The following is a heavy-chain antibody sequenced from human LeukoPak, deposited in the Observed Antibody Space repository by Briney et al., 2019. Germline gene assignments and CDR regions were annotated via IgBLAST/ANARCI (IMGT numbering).Heavy chain of an antibody. CDR1: GYSISSGYY. CDR2: IYHSGST. Sequence: SETLSLTCTVSGYSISSGYYWGWIRQPPGKGLEWIGSIYHSGSTYYNPSLKSRVTISVDTSKNQFSLKPSSVTAADTAVYYCARGVSEYYYYYYMDVWGKGTTVTVSS. CDR3: ARGVSEYYYYYYMDV. V-gene: IGHV4-38-2*02. J-gene: IGHJ6*03.